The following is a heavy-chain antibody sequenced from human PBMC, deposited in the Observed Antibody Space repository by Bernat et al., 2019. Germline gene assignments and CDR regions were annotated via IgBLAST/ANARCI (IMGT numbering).Heavy chain of an antibody. CDR1: GFTFSNAW. V-gene: IGHV3-15*07. Sequence: EVQLVESGGGLVKPGGSLRLSCAASGFTFSNAWMNWVRQAPGKGLEWVGRIKSKTDGGTTDYAAPVKGRFTISRDDSKNTLYLQMNSLRAEDTAVYYCARGIGGEGTALDYWGQGTLVTVSS. J-gene: IGHJ4*02. CDR3: ARGIGGEGTALDY. D-gene: IGHD1-26*01. CDR2: IKSKTDGGTT.